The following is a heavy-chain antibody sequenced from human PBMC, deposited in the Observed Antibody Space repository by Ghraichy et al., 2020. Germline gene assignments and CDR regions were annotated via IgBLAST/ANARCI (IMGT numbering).Heavy chain of an antibody. CDR1: GGSISSSSYY. J-gene: IGHJ4*02. CDR3: ATPGYCSSTSCSEPFDY. D-gene: IGHD2-2*01. V-gene: IGHV4-39*01. Sequence: SETLSLTCTVSGGSISSSSYYWGWIRQPPGKGLEWIGSIYYSGSTYYNPSLKSRVTISVDTSKNQFSLKLSSVTAADTAVYYCATPGYCSSTSCSEPFDYWGQGTLVTVSS. CDR2: IYYSGST.